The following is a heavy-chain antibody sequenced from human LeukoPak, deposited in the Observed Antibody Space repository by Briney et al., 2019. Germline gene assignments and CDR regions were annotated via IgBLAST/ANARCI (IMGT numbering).Heavy chain of an antibody. J-gene: IGHJ4*02. CDR3: ARHDYYDSSLDY. V-gene: IGHV4-59*08. Sequence: SETLSLTCTVSGASISSFYWSWIRQPPGKGLEWIGYIYYTGSTYYNPSLKSRVTISVDTSKDQFSLKLSSVTAADTAVYYCARHDYYDSSLDYWGQGTLVTVSS. CDR1: GASISSFY. D-gene: IGHD3-22*01. CDR2: IYYTGST.